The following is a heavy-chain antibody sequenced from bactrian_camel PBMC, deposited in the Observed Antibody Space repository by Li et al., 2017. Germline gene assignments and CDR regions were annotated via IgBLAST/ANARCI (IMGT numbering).Heavy chain of an antibody. V-gene: IGHV3S53*01. CDR1: GYITSSYF. CDR2: IERTGKI. J-gene: IGHJ4*01. D-gene: IGHD7*01. CDR3: AADVGMMSGDCRPNY. Sequence: QVQLVESGGGSVQTGESLTLSCVAPGYITSSYFMGWLCNQAPGQKREGVAAIERTGKITYADSVLGRFTISQDATNTVHLQMNNLKAEDTAIYYCAADVGMMSGDCRPNYWGQGTQVTVTS.